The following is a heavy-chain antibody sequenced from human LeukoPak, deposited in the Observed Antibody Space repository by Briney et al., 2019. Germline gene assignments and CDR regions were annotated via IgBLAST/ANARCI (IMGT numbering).Heavy chain of an antibody. CDR2: ISSSGSTI. D-gene: IGHD2-8*01. CDR3: ARAGYCTNGVCYKSYYGMDV. V-gene: IGHV3-48*03. J-gene: IGHJ6*02. Sequence: PGGSLRLPCAASGFTFSSYEMNWVRQAPGKGLEWVSYISSSGSTIYYADSVKGRFTISRDNAKNSLYLQMNSLRAEDTAVYYCARAGYCTNGVCYKSYYGMDVWGQGTTVTVSS. CDR1: GFTFSSYE.